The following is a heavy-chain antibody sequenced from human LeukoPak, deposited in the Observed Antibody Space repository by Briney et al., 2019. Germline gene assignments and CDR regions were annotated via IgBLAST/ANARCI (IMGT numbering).Heavy chain of an antibody. V-gene: IGHV4-59*08. Sequence: SETLSLTCTVSGGSISSYYWSWIRQPPGKGLEWIGYIYYSGSTNYNPSLKSRVTISVDTSKNQFSLKLTSVTAADTAVYYCARQTAGGSYLFDYWGQGTLVTVSS. CDR3: ARQTAGGSYLFDY. J-gene: IGHJ4*02. CDR1: GGSISSYY. D-gene: IGHD1-26*01. CDR2: IYYSGST.